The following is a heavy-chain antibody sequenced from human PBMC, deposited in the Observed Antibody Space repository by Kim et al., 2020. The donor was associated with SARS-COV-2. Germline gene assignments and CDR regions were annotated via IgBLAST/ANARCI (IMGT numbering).Heavy chain of an antibody. V-gene: IGHV3-30-3*02. J-gene: IGHJ4*02. CDR3: AKDGWCELSYYFDY. Sequence: AASVKGRFTISRDNSKNTLYLQMNSRRAEDTAVYYCAKDGWCELSYYFDYWGQGTLVTVSS. D-gene: IGHD2-8*02.